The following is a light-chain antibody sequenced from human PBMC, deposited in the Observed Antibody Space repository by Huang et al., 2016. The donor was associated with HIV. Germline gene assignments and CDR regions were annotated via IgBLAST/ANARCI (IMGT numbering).Light chain of an antibody. V-gene: IGKV3-15*01. CDR2: ATS. CDR1: QSVGHK. CDR3: QQYEKWPPWT. J-gene: IGKJ1*01. Sequence: EIVMTQSPVTLSVSPGETATLSWRASQSVGHKLAWYQQKPGQSPRLLIYATSTRASGIPGRFSGSGSGTEFSLSISTLEPEDSAVYYCQQYEKWPPWTFGQGTKVEVK.